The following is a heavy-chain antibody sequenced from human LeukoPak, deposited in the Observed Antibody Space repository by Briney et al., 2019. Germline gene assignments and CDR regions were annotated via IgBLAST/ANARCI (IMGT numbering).Heavy chain of an antibody. V-gene: IGHV1-69*04. Sequence: SVKVSCTASGYTFTGCYMHWVRQATGQRLEWMGRIIPILCIANCAQKFQGTVTITADQSTSSAYMELRSLSSEDTAVYSCARADDYVWFWDDWGQGTLVTVSS. CDR2: IIPILCIA. D-gene: IGHD3-16*01. CDR3: ARADDYVWFWDD. J-gene: IGHJ4*02. CDR1: GYTFTGCY.